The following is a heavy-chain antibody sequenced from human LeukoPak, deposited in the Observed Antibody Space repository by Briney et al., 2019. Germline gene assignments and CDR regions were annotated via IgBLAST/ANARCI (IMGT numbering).Heavy chain of an antibody. CDR1: GFTFSSYA. D-gene: IGHD2-8*01. Sequence: QPGGSLRLSCAGSGFTFSSYAMSWVRPAPGKGLEWVSAISDSGDYTYYADSVKGRFTISRDNSKNTLYLHVNSLRAEDTAVYYCAKDTSIGKYCTSGVCSPFDYWGQGTLVTVSS. J-gene: IGHJ4*02. CDR3: AKDTSIGKYCTSGVCSPFDY. V-gene: IGHV3-23*01. CDR2: ISDSGDYT.